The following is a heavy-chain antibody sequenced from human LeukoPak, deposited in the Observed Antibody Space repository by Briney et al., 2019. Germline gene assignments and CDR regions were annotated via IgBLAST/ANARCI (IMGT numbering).Heavy chain of an antibody. CDR1: RFTFSSYA. J-gene: IGHJ5*02. Sequence: GGSLRLSCAASRFTFSSYAMNWVRQAPGKGLEWVSGISGGGGSTYYADSVKGRFTISRDNSKNTLYLQMDSLRAEDTALYYCAKGSGINHYHWIDPWGQGTLVTVSS. D-gene: IGHD1-14*01. V-gene: IGHV3-23*01. CDR2: ISGGGGST. CDR3: AKGSGINHYHWIDP.